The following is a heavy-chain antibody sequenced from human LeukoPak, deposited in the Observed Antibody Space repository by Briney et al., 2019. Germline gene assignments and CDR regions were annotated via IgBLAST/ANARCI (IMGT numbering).Heavy chain of an antibody. V-gene: IGHV4-34*01. J-gene: IGHJ5*02. D-gene: IGHD3-10*01. Sequence: PSETLSLTCVVNGGSFSGSYWRWIRQPPGKGLEWVGESNDSGSTKYNSSLKSRVTISADTSKKQFSLTLSSVTAADTAVYYCARVRVWFGHNWIDPWGRGTLVTVSS. CDR3: ARVRVWFGHNWIDP. CDR2: SNDSGST. CDR1: GGSFSGSY.